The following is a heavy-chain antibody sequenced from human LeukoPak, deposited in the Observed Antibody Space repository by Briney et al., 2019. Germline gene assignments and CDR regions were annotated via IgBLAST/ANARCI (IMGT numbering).Heavy chain of an antibody. D-gene: IGHD5-18*01. J-gene: IGHJ4*02. Sequence: SETLSLTCAVYGGSFSGYYWSWIRQPPGKGLEWIGEINHSGSTNYNPSLKSRLTMSVDTSKNQFSMKLTSVTAADTAMYFCARDSRSRKSYGLDSWGLGTLVTVSS. CDR3: ARDSRSRKSYGLDS. CDR2: INHSGST. CDR1: GGSFSGYY. V-gene: IGHV4-34*01.